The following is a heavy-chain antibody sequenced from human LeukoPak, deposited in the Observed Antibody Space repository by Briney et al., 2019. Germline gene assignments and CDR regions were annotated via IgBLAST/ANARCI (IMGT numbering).Heavy chain of an antibody. CDR1: GGTFSSYA. D-gene: IGHD3-3*01. Sequence: ASVKVSCKASGGTFSSYAISWVRQAPGQGLEWMGWISDYNGNTNYAQKLQGRVTMTTDTSTSTAYMELRSLRPDDTAVYYCARRYDFWSGHFDYWGQGTLVTVSS. CDR3: ARRYDFWSGHFDY. V-gene: IGHV1-18*01. CDR2: ISDYNGNT. J-gene: IGHJ4*02.